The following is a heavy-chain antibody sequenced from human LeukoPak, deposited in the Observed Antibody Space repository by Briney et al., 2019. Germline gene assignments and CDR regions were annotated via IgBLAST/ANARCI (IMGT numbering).Heavy chain of an antibody. J-gene: IGHJ4*02. Sequence: SLRLSCAASGFNFHDYAMHWVRQAPGKGLEWVSGISWHSGTIVYADSVKGRFTISRDNAKNSVYLQMTSLTAEDTALYYCVKSAFPYSSNWFREYYNYWGQGTLVTVSS. V-gene: IGHV3-9*01. CDR3: VKSAFPYSSNWFREYYNY. CDR1: GFNFHDYA. CDR2: ISWHSGTI. D-gene: IGHD3-10*01.